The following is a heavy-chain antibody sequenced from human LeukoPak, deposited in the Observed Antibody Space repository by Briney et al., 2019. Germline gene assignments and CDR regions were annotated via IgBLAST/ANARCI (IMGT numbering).Heavy chain of an antibody. Sequence: ASVKVSCKASGYTFTSYAMNWVRQAPGQGLEWMGWINTNTGNPTYAQGFTGRFVFSLDTSVSTAYLQISSLKAEDTAVYYCARQSSTAYYDSSGLPYDAFDIWGQGTMVTVSS. V-gene: IGHV7-4-1*02. CDR3: ARQSSTAYYDSSGLPYDAFDI. CDR2: INTNTGNP. J-gene: IGHJ3*02. D-gene: IGHD3-22*01. CDR1: GYTFTSYA.